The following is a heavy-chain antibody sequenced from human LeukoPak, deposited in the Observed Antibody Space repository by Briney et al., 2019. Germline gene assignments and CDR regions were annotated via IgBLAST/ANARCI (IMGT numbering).Heavy chain of an antibody. CDR3: AKGHVDTAMAAFDY. J-gene: IGHJ4*02. V-gene: IGHV3-30*02. D-gene: IGHD5-18*01. Sequence: GGSLRLSCAASRFTFSSYGMHWVRQAPGKRLEWVAFIRYDGSNKYYADSVKGRFTISRDNSKNTLYLQMNSLRAEDTAVYYCAKGHVDTAMAAFDYWGQGTLVTVSS. CDR1: RFTFSSYG. CDR2: IRYDGSNK.